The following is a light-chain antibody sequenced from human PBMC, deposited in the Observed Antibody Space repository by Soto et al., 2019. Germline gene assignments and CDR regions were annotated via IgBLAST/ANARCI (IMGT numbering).Light chain of an antibody. Sequence: QSALTQPASVSGSPGQSITISCTGTSSDVGGYNYVSWYQQHPGKAPKLMIYEVSNRPSGGSNRFSGSTSGNTASLTISGLQAEDEADDYCSSYTSSSTRVFGGGTKLTVL. CDR1: SSDVGGYNY. J-gene: IGLJ3*02. CDR3: SSYTSSSTRV. V-gene: IGLV2-14*01. CDR2: EVS.